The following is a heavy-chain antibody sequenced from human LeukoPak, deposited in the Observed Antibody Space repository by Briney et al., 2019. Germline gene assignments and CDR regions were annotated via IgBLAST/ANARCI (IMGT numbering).Heavy chain of an antibody. Sequence: VKVSCKASGGTFSSYAISWVRQAPGQGLEWMGGIIPIFGTANYAQKFQGRVTMTRDTSTSTVYMELSSLRSEDTAVYYCARDMGPPGDCSSSTCYAPYGMDVWGQGTTVTVSS. CDR1: GGTFSSYA. CDR2: IIPIFGTA. D-gene: IGHD2-2*01. CDR3: ARDMGPPGDCSSSTCYAPYGMDV. J-gene: IGHJ6*02. V-gene: IGHV1-69*13.